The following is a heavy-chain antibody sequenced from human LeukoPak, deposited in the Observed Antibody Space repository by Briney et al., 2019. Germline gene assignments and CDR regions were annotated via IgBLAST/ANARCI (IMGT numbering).Heavy chain of an antibody. CDR2: IFPGDSDT. Sequence: GESLKISCQASNYNFSTYWVGWVRQMSGKGLEWMGIIFPGDSDTKYSPTFQGQFTLSVDTSIDTAYLQWSSLKASDTAIYYCTRLIRDHSTTWYVFDFWGQGTLVTVSS. CDR1: NYNFSTYW. CDR3: TRLIRDHSTTWYVFDF. J-gene: IGHJ4*02. V-gene: IGHV5-51*01. D-gene: IGHD6-13*01.